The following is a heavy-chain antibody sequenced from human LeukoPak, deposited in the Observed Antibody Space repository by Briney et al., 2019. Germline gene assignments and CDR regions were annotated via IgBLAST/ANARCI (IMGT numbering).Heavy chain of an antibody. CDR3: AREGDYDSSGYYYFDY. CDR2: VYSGGST. CDR1: GFTVSSNY. D-gene: IGHD3-22*01. Sequence: GGSLTLSCTASGFTVSSNYMSWVCKAPGTGQERVWIVYSGGSTYYADSVKGRFTISRDNSKNTLYLQLNSLRAEDTAVYYCAREGDYDSSGYYYFDYWGQGTLATVSS. J-gene: IGHJ4*02. V-gene: IGHV3-53*01.